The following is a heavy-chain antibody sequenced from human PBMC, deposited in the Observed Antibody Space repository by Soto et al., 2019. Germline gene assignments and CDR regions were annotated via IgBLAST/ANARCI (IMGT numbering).Heavy chain of an antibody. J-gene: IGHJ6*03. V-gene: IGHV3-48*01. CDR1: GFTFSSYS. D-gene: IGHD2-2*01. CDR3: ALSVVPAASYYYYYMDV. Sequence: GGSLRLSCAASGFTFSSYSMNWVRQAPGKGLEWVSYISSSSSTIYYADSVKGRFTISRDNAKNSLYLQMNSLRAEDTAVYYCALSVVPAASYYYYYMDVWGKGTTVTVSS. CDR2: ISSSSSTI.